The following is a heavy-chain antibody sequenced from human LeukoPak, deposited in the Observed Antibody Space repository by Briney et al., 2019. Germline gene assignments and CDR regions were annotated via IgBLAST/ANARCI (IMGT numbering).Heavy chain of an antibody. D-gene: IGHD3-3*01. V-gene: IGHV1-24*01. Sequence: GASVKVSCKVSGYTLTELSMHWVRQAPGKGLEWMGGFDPEDGETIYAQKFQGRVTMTEDTSTDTAYMELSSLRSEDTAVYYCATGLSYYDFWSGRIYWGQGTLVIVSS. CDR1: GYTLTELS. CDR3: ATGLSYYDFWSGRIY. CDR2: FDPEDGET. J-gene: IGHJ4*02.